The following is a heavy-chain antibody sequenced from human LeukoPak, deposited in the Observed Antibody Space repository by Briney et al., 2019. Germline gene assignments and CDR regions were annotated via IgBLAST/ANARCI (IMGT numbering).Heavy chain of an antibody. Sequence: SETLSLTCAVSGGSISSSNWWSWVRQPPGKGLEWIGEIYHSGSTNYNPSLKSRVTISVDKSKNQFSLKLSSVTAADTAVYYCASGEAYYYDSSGFDYWGQGTLVTVSS. CDR3: ASGEAYYYDSSGFDY. CDR2: IYHSGST. CDR1: GGSISSSNW. V-gene: IGHV4-4*02. D-gene: IGHD3-22*01. J-gene: IGHJ4*02.